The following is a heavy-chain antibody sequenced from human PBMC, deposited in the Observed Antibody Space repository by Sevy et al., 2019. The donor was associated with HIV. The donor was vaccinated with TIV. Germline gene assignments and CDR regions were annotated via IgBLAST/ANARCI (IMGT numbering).Heavy chain of an antibody. CDR1: GFTFDDYG. D-gene: IGHD6-13*01. J-gene: IGHJ6*02. V-gene: IGHV3-20*01. Sequence: GGSPRLSCAASGFTFDDYGMSWVRQAPGKGLEWVSGINWNGGSTGYADSVKGRFTISRDNAKNSLYLQINSLRAEDTALYHCARFKGAAAGHFYYYYGMDVWGQGTTVTVSS. CDR3: ARFKGAAAGHFYYYYGMDV. CDR2: INWNGGST.